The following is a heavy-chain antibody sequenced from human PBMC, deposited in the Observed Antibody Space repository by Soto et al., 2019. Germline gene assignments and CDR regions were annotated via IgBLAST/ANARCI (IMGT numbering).Heavy chain of an antibody. CDR2: VSIGGRT. Sequence: DVQLLESGGGLVQPEGSLRLSCAASGFTFSSYAMGWVRQGPGKGLEWVAVVSIGGRTHYAESERGRFTISRDNSKKTLALQMNYRTAEDTAGYFCAKRRGAGGHFAYGSQGALVPVSS. D-gene: IGHD1-26*01. CDR1: GFTFSSYA. J-gene: IGHJ4*02. V-gene: IGHV3-23*01. CDR3: AKRRGAGGHFAY.